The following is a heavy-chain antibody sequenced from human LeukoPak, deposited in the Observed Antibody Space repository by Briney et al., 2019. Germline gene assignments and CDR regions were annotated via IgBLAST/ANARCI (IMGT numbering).Heavy chain of an antibody. D-gene: IGHD5-12*01. CDR2: IRSSSRTI. J-gene: IGHJ3*01. V-gene: IGHV3-48*01. CDR3: ARVRALATRDAFDV. Sequence: GGSLRLSCAASGFTFSSYNMNWVRQAPGKGLEWVSYIRSSSRTIHYTDSVKGRFTVSRDNAKNSLYLQMNDLRAEDTAVYFCARVRALATRDAFDVWAKGQWSAYLQ. CDR1: GFTFSSYN.